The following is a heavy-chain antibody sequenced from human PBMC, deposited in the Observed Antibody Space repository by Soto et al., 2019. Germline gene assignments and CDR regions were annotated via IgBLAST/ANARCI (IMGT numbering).Heavy chain of an antibody. CDR2: ISGSGAGT. CDR1: GFTFSSSA. V-gene: IGHV3-23*01. D-gene: IGHD3-3*01. J-gene: IGHJ6*02. Sequence: LRLSCTASGFTFSSSAMSWVRQAPGRGLEWVSGISGSGAGTYYADSVKGRFTISRDNSKNTLYLQMSGLRAEDAAVYYCAKGPTVFGAVISFDYYYGMYVWGQGTPVTVSS. CDR3: AKGPTVFGAVISFDYYYGMYV.